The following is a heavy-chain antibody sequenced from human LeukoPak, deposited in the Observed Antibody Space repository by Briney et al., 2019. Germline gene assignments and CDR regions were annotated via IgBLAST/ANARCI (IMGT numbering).Heavy chain of an antibody. CDR3: ASTAARYVDRLLYRPYYFDY. D-gene: IGHD3-9*01. J-gene: IGHJ4*02. Sequence: KPSETLSLTCTVSGGSISSYYWSWIRQPPGKGLEWSGYIYYSGSTNYNPSLKSRVTISVDTSKNQFSLKLSSVTAADTAVYYCASTAARYVDRLLYRPYYFDYWGQGTLVTVSS. V-gene: IGHV4-59*01. CDR1: GGSISSYY. CDR2: IYYSGST.